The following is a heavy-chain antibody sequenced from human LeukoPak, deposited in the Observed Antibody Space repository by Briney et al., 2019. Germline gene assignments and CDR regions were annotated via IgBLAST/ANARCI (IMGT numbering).Heavy chain of an antibody. CDR3: ARQYNWNDRYFDY. V-gene: IGHV3-53*01. J-gene: IGHJ4*02. CDR2: IYSGGST. Sequence: PGGSLRLSCAASGFTVSSNYMSWVRQAPGKGLEWVSVIYSGGSTYYADSVKGRFTISRDNSKNTLYLQMNSLRAEDTDVYYCARQYNWNDRYFDYWGQGTLVTVSS. CDR1: GFTVSSNY. D-gene: IGHD1-1*01.